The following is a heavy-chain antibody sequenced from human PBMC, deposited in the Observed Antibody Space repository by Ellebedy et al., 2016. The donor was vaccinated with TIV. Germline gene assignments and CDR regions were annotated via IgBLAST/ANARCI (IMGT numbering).Heavy chain of an antibody. CDR1: GGTFSSYA. CDR2: ISAYNGNT. D-gene: IGHD3-9*01. CDR3: ARADPDYDILTGY. Sequence: ASVTVSCXASGGTFSSYAISWVRQAPGQGLEWMGWISAYNGNTNYAQKLQGRVTMTTDTSTSTAYMELRSLRSDDTAVYYCARADPDYDILTGYWGQGTLVTVSS. J-gene: IGHJ4*02. V-gene: IGHV1-18*01.